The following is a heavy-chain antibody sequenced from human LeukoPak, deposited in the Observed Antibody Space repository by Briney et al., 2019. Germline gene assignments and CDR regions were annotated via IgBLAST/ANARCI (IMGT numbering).Heavy chain of an antibody. Sequence: GGSLRLSCAASGFTFSSYWMHWVRQAPGKGLVWVSRINTDGSSTSYADSVKGRFTISRDNAKNTLYLQMNNLRAEDTAVYYCARVWTGAMTDAFGIWGQGTMVTVSS. D-gene: IGHD1-26*01. CDR1: GFTFSSYW. CDR2: INTDGSST. CDR3: ARVWTGAMTDAFGI. J-gene: IGHJ3*02. V-gene: IGHV3-74*01.